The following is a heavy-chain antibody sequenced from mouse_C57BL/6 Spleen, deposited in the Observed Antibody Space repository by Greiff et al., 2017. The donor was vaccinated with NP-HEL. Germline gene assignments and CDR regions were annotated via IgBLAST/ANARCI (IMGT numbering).Heavy chain of an antibody. CDR3: ARGRGSSPYYAMDY. V-gene: IGHV1-50*01. CDR2: IDPSDSYT. D-gene: IGHD1-1*01. Sequence: QVQLQQPGAELVKPGASVKLSCKASGYTFTSYWMQWVKQRPGQGLEWIGEIDPSDSYTNYNQKFKGKATLTVDTSSSTAYMQLSSLTSEDSAVYYCARGRGSSPYYAMDYWGQGTSVTVSS. J-gene: IGHJ4*01. CDR1: GYTFTSYW.